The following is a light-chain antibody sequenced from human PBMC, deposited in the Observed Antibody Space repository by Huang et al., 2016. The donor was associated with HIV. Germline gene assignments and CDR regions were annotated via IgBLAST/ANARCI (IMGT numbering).Light chain of an antibody. V-gene: IGKV3-15*01. CDR1: QNISSN. CDR2: GAF. Sequence: DIVLTQSPATLSLSPGERATLSCRASQNISSNLAWYQQKPGQAPRLLIYGAFTRAAGFPARFSGSGSGTEFTLTISSLESEDFAVYYCQQYDNWPPMYTFGQGTKLEIK. CDR3: QQYDNWPPMYT. J-gene: IGKJ2*01.